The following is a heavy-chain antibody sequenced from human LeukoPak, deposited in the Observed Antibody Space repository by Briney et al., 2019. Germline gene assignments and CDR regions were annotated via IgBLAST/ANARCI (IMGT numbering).Heavy chain of an antibody. D-gene: IGHD6-13*01. V-gene: IGHV1-69*05. Sequence: SVKVSCKASGGTFSSYAISWVRQAPGQGLEWMGGIIPIFGTANYAQKFQGRVTLIRDTSTSTVYMELSSLRSEDTAIYYCARAMYSSSWAPFDYWGQGTLVTVSS. CDR1: GGTFSSYA. J-gene: IGHJ4*02. CDR2: IIPIFGTA. CDR3: ARAMYSSSWAPFDY.